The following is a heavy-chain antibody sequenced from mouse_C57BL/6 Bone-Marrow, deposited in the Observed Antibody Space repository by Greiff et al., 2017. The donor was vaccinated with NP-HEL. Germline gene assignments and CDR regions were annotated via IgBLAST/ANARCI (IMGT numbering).Heavy chain of an antibody. J-gene: IGHJ1*03. V-gene: IGHV7-3*01. CDR2: IRNKANGYPT. CDR3: ARYIGYYGSRGYFDV. D-gene: IGHD1-1*01. CDR1: GFTFTDYY. Sequence: EVQLVESGGGLVQPGGSLSLSCAASGFTFTDYYMSWVRQPPGKALEWLGFIRNKANGYPTEYSASVKGRFTISSDNSQSILYLQMNALRAEDSATYYCARYIGYYGSRGYFDVWGTGTTVTVSS.